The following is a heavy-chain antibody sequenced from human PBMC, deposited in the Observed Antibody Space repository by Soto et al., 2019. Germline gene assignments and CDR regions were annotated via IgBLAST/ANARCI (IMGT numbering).Heavy chain of an antibody. CDR1: GFTFTNYA. V-gene: IGHV3-23*01. CDR2: VIGTGIDT. J-gene: IGHJ4*02. CDR3: AKATRGQCIGAHCYAFDF. Sequence: EVQLLESGGGLVQPGGSLRLSCAASGFTFTNYAMNWVRHSPGKGLEWVASVIGTGIDTYHAASVKGRFTISRDNSRNTMYLETKRLRAEDTAMYHCAKATRGQCIGAHCYAFDFWGQGILVTVS. D-gene: IGHD2-15*01.